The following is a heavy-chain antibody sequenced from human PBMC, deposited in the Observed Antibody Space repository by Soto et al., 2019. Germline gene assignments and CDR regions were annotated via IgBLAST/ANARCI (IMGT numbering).Heavy chain of an antibody. D-gene: IGHD5-12*01. J-gene: IGHJ4*02. CDR3: ARVKMVATSFDY. V-gene: IGHV4-38-2*01. CDR2: IYHSGST. CDR1: GYSISSGYY. Sequence: PSETLSLTCAVSGYSISSGYYWGWIRQPPGKGLEWIGSIYHSGSTYYNPSLKSRVTISVDTSKNQFSLKLSSVTAADTAVYYCARVKMVATSFDYWGQGTLVTVYS.